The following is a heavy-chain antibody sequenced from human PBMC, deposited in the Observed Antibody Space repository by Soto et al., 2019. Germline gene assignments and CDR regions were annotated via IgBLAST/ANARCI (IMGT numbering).Heavy chain of an antibody. Sequence: SETLSLTCAVSGGSISSSNWWSWVRQPPGKGLEWIGEIYHSGSTNYNPSLKSRVTISVDKSKNQFSLKLSSVTAADTAVYYCARVRVESPQRDYDFWSGRLEYGMDVWGQGTTVTVSS. CDR1: GGSISSSNW. V-gene: IGHV4-4*02. CDR2: IYHSGST. CDR3: ARVRVESPQRDYDFWSGRLEYGMDV. J-gene: IGHJ6*02. D-gene: IGHD3-3*01.